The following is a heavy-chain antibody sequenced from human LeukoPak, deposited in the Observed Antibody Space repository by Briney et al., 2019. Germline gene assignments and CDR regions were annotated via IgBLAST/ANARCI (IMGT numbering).Heavy chain of an antibody. J-gene: IGHJ4*02. CDR1: GFTFSSYA. Sequence: PGGSLRLSCAASGFTFSSYAMHWVRQAPGKGLEWVAVISYDGSNKYYADSVKGRFTISRDNSKNTLYLQMNSLRAEDTAVYYCARDRVVARFDYWGQGTLVTDSS. V-gene: IGHV3-30*04. CDR2: ISYDGSNK. CDR3: ARDRVVARFDY. D-gene: IGHD3-22*01.